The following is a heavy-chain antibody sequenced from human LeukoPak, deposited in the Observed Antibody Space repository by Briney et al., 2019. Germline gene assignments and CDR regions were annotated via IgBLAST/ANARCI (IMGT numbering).Heavy chain of an antibody. Sequence: SVKVSCKASGGTFSSYAISWVRQAPGQGLEWMGGIIPIFGTANYAQKFQGRVTITADESTSTAYMELSSLRSEDTAVYYCARSLRFLEWLFYWGQGTLVTVSS. CDR3: ARSLRFLEWLFY. CDR2: IIPIFGTA. J-gene: IGHJ4*02. V-gene: IGHV1-69*13. CDR1: GGTFSSYA. D-gene: IGHD3-3*01.